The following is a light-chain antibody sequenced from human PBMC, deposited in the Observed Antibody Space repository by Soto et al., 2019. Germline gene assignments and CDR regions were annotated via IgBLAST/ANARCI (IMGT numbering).Light chain of an antibody. V-gene: IGLV1-44*01. CDR2: SNN. CDR1: SANIGSNT. J-gene: IGLJ2*01. Sequence: QSVLTQPPSASGTPGQRGTISCSGSSANIGSNTVHWYQQLPGTAPKLLSYSNNQRPSGVPDRFSGSKSGTSASLAISGLQSEDEADYYCAAWDDSLNAVVFGGGTKLTVL. CDR3: AAWDDSLNAVV.